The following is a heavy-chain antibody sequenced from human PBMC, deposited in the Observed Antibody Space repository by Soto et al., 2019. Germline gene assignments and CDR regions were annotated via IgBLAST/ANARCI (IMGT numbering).Heavy chain of an antibody. CDR1: GFTFSSYA. D-gene: IGHD3-22*01. Sequence: GGSLRLSCAASGFTFSSYAMHWVRQAPGKGLEWVAVISYDGSNKYYADSVKGRFTISRDNSKNTLYLQMNSLRAEDTAVYYCARDTYYDSSGYTPLGYWGQGTLVTVSS. J-gene: IGHJ4*02. V-gene: IGHV3-30-3*01. CDR2: ISYDGSNK. CDR3: ARDTYYDSSGYTPLGY.